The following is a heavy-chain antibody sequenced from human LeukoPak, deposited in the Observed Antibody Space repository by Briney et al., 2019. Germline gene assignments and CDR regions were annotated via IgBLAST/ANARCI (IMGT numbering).Heavy chain of an antibody. CDR3: ARDRFWSRDYKSGGPLHYFDY. CDR1: GFTFSTYS. CDR2: ISYDGSSK. J-gene: IGHJ4*02. Sequence: GGSLRLSCAASGFTFSTYSMHWVRQAPGKGLEWLSVISYDGSSKYFADSVKGRFTISRDNSENTLYLQLNSLRVEDTAVYSCARDRFWSRDYKSGGPLHYFDYWGLGTLVIVSS. D-gene: IGHD3-10*01. V-gene: IGHV3-30*04.